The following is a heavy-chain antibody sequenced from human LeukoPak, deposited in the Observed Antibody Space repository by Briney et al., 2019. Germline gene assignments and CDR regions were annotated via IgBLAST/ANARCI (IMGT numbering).Heavy chain of an antibody. D-gene: IGHD3-22*01. Sequence: ASVKVSCKASGYTFTSYGISWVRQAPGQGLEWMGWISGYNGDTIYAQKFQGRVTMTRNTSISTAYMELSSLRSEDTAVYYCAREDYYDSSGYYSGSLDPWGQGTLVTVSS. J-gene: IGHJ5*02. CDR2: ISGYNGDT. V-gene: IGHV1-18*01. CDR3: AREDYYDSSGYYSGSLDP. CDR1: GYTFTSYG.